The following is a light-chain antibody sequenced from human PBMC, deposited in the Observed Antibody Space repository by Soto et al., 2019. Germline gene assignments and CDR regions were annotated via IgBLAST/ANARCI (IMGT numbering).Light chain of an antibody. Sequence: IQMTQSSSSMSASVGDIVTMNCRAIQSISGSLNWYQQKPGKAPKLLIYGASTLQIGVPSRFIGSGSGTDFTLTISRLDLEDSAFYYCQKYVTSSWTCGKG. V-gene: IGKV1-39*01. CDR3: QKYVTSSWT. CDR2: GAS. J-gene: IGKJ1*01. CDR1: QSISGS.